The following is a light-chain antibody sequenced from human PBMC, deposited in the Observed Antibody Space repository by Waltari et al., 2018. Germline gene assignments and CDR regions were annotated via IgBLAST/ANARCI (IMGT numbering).Light chain of an antibody. CDR1: SSDVGGYNY. J-gene: IGLJ2*01. CDR2: EVS. Sequence: QSALTQPPSASGAPGQSVTISCTGTSSDVGGYNYVSWYQQHPGEAPNPLIYEVSKRPPWVPNRFSGSKSGNTASLTVAGLQAEDEGDYYCSSYAGRNTLFGGGTKLTVL. V-gene: IGLV2-8*01. CDR3: SSYAGRNTL.